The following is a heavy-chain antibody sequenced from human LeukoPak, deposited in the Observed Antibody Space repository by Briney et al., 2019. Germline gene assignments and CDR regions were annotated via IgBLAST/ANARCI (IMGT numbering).Heavy chain of an antibody. CDR2: IYTSGST. D-gene: IGHD6-13*01. CDR3: ARVRAAAAQRYYYYYMDV. Sequence: SETLSLTCTVSGGSISSGSYYWSWIRQPAGKGLEWIGRIYTSGSTNYNPSLKSRVTISVDTSKNQFSLKLSSVTAADTAVYYCARVRAAAAQRYYYYYMDVWGKGTTVTVSS. V-gene: IGHV4-61*02. CDR1: GGSISSGSYY. J-gene: IGHJ6*03.